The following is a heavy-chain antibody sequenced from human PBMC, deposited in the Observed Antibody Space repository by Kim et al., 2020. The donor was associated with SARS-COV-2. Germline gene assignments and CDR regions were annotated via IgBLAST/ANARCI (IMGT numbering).Heavy chain of an antibody. D-gene: IGHD1-26*01. V-gene: IGHV3-7*03. Sequence: GGSLRLSCVASGFPFRTYWMNWVRQAPGKGLEWVADIKPDGNEKHYVDSVKGRFTSSRDNAKNSLYLQMNNLRVEDTAVYYCMGSGYWRQGALVTVSS. J-gene: IGHJ4*02. CDR3: MGSGY. CDR1: GFPFRTYW. CDR2: IKPDGNEK.